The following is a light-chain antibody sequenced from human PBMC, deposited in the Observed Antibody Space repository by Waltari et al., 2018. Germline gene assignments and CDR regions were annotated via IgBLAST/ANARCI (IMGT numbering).Light chain of an antibody. CDR3: QQYNGDSGT. Sequence: DIQMTQSPFTLSASVGDRVTITCRASQSVSNWLAWYQQKPGKAPMLLIYKASSLENGVQSRFSGSGSGQEFTLTISSLQPDDFATYSCQQYNGDSGTFGQGTKVETK. V-gene: IGKV1-5*03. CDR1: QSVSNW. CDR2: KAS. J-gene: IGKJ1*01.